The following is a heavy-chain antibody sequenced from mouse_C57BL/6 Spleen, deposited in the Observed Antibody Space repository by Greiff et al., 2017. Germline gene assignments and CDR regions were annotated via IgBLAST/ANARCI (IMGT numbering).Heavy chain of an antibody. V-gene: IGHV1-64*01. D-gene: IGHD4-1*01. Sequence: QVHVKQPGAELVKPGASVKLSCKASGYTFTSYWMHWVKQRPGQGLEWIGMIHHNSGSTNYNEKFKSKATLTVDKSSSTAYMQLSSLTSEDSAVYYCARYGTGAWFAYWGQGTLVTVSA. J-gene: IGHJ3*01. CDR2: IHHNSGST. CDR3: ARYGTGAWFAY. CDR1: GYTFTSYW.